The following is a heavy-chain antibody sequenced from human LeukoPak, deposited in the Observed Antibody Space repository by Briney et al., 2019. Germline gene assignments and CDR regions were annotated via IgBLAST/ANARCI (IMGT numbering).Heavy chain of an antibody. J-gene: IGHJ4*02. Sequence: SETLSLTCSVSGGSISSDCWSWIRQPTGKGLEWIGYIYNSGSTNYNPSLKSRVTMSVDTSKKQFSLKQSSVTAADTAVYYCARWGEAAAGIYYWGQGTLVTVSS. V-gene: IGHV4-59*01. CDR3: ARWGEAAAGIYY. D-gene: IGHD6-13*01. CDR2: IYNSGST. CDR1: GGSISSDC.